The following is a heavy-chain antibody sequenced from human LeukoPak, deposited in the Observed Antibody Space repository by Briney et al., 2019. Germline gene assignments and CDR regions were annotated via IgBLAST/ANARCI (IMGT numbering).Heavy chain of an antibody. Sequence: ASVKVSCKASGYTFTSYAMHWVRQAPGQRLEWMGWINAGNGNTKYSQKFQGRVTITRDTSASTAYMELSSLRSEDTAVYYCASSLGDYGAYYYYGMDVWGQGTTVTVSS. D-gene: IGHD4-17*01. CDR1: GYTFTSYA. CDR2: INAGNGNT. V-gene: IGHV1-3*01. J-gene: IGHJ6*02. CDR3: ASSLGDYGAYYYYGMDV.